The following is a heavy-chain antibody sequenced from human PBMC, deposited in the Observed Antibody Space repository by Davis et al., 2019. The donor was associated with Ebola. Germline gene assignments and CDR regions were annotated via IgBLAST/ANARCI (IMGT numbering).Heavy chain of an antibody. CDR2: INPHNGNT. CDR3: ARAQFPTTSDH. V-gene: IGHV1-18*04. J-gene: IGHJ4*02. Sequence: ASVKVSCKASGYTFTNYGITWMRQAPGQGLEWMGWINPHNGNTNYAQNVQGRVTMTTDTSTSTAYMEVGSLRSDDTAVYYCARAQFPTTSDHWGQGTLVTVSS. D-gene: IGHD1-1*01. CDR1: GYTFTNYG.